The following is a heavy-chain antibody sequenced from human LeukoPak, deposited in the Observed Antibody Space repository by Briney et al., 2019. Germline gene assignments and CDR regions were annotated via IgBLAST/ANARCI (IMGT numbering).Heavy chain of an antibody. D-gene: IGHD3-16*02. CDR3: AREGGFGYDDAFDT. CDR1: GFTLSTYE. Sequence: PGGSLRLSCTASGFTLSTYEMNWVRQAPGKGLEWISYISGSGSSIFYADSLQGRFTVSRDNAKNSVYLQMNGLRAEDTAAYYCAREGGFGYDDAFDTWGHGTTVTVSS. V-gene: IGHV3-48*03. J-gene: IGHJ3*02. CDR2: ISGSGSSI.